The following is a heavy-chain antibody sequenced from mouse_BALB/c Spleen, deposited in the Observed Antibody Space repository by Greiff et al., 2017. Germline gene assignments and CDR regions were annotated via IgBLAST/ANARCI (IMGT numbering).Heavy chain of an antibody. J-gene: IGHJ3*01. CDR2: IDPENGDT. D-gene: IGHD2-2*01. CDR1: GFNIKDYY. V-gene: IGHV14-4*02. CDR3: NARGYGFAY. Sequence: VQLQQSGAELVRSGASVKLSCTASGFNIKDYYMHWVKQRPEQGLEWIGWIDPENGDTEYAPKFQGKATMTADTSSNTAYLQLSSLTSEDTAVYYCNARGYGFAYWGQGTLVTVSA.